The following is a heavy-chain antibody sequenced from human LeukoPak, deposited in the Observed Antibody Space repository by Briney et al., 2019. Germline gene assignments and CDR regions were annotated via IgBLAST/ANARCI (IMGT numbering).Heavy chain of an antibody. CDR1: SDSIYSSNYY. Sequence: SEALSLTCTVSSDSIYSSNYYWGWIRQPPGKGLEWIGSIYYSGSTYYNSSLKSRVTITVDTSKNQFSLKLSSLTAADTAVYYCARAAYCGGDCYLFDYWGQGTLVTVFS. CDR3: ARAAYCGGDCYLFDY. D-gene: IGHD2-21*02. V-gene: IGHV4-39*01. CDR2: IYYSGST. J-gene: IGHJ4*02.